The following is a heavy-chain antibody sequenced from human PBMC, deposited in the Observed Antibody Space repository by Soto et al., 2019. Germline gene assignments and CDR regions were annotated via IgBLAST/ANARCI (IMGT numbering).Heavy chain of an antibody. J-gene: IGHJ4*02. D-gene: IGHD3-22*01. CDR1: GLTINTYS. V-gene: IGHV3-21*01. CDR3: ARDLYYYASSGFTY. CDR2: ISSSSSYI. Sequence: EVQLEESGGGLVKPGGSLRLSCVASGLTINTYSMMWVRQAPGKGLEWVSSISSSSSYIDYADSVKGRFTISRDNAKNPLYLQMHSLRVEDTAVYYCARDLYYYASSGFTYWGQGTLVPVSS.